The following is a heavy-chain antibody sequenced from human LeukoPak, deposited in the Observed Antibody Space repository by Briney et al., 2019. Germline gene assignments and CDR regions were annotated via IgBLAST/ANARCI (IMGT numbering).Heavy chain of an antibody. D-gene: IGHD3-10*01. CDR1: GGTFSSYA. Sequence: ASVKVSCKASGGTFSSYAMSWVRQAPGKGLEWVSAISGSGGSTYYADSVKGRFTISRDNSKNTLYLQMNSLRAEDTAVYYCAKVGSQFAWGQGTLVTVSP. CDR3: AKVGSQFA. V-gene: IGHV3-23*01. J-gene: IGHJ5*02. CDR2: ISGSGGST.